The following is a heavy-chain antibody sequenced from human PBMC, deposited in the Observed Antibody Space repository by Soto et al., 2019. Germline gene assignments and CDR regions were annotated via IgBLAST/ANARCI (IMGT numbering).Heavy chain of an antibody. CDR1: GFTFSSYA. J-gene: IGHJ4*02. CDR3: ALSTNGGSPY. CDR2: ISGSGGST. D-gene: IGHD2-8*01. Sequence: GWSLRLSCAASGFTFSSYAMSWVRQAPGKGLEWVSSISGSGGSTYYADSVKGRFTISRDNSKNTLYLQMNSLRAEDTALYYCALSTNGGSPYWGQGTLVTGSS. V-gene: IGHV3-23*01.